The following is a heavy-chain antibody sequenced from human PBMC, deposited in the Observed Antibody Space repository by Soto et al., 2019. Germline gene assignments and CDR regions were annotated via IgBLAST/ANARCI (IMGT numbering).Heavy chain of an antibody. CDR1: GYSFSPYD. Sequence: QVQLVQSGAEVKKPGASVKVSCKASGYSFSPYDINWVSQAAGQGLEWMGWVNPKSGNTDYAQRFRGRVTMTSNTSISTAYMELSALTPEDTAVYYCARPYCDSTSCYTDWFDPWGQGPLVTVSA. CDR2: VNPKSGNT. D-gene: IGHD2-2*02. V-gene: IGHV1-8*01. J-gene: IGHJ5*02. CDR3: ARPYCDSTSCYTDWFDP.